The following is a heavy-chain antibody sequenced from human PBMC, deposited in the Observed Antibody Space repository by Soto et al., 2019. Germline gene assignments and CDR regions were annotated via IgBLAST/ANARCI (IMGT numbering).Heavy chain of an antibody. CDR2: IADSETT. Sequence: PSETLPLTCTVSGASMGRYYWSWIRQSPGKGLEWIGYIADSETTNYSPSLRSRVTISLEASKSQFSLRLSSVTAADTAVYYCARVDYYGAGTYLSDYWGPGTLVT. CDR3: ARVDYYGAGTYLSDY. CDR1: GASMGRYY. J-gene: IGHJ4*02. D-gene: IGHD3-10*01. V-gene: IGHV4-59*01.